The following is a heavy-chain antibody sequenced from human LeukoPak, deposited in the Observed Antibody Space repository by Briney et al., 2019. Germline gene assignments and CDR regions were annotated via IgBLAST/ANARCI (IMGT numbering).Heavy chain of an antibody. CDR2: ISYDGSNR. V-gene: IGHV3-30*04. CDR1: GFTFSSYA. D-gene: IGHD6-19*01. J-gene: IGHJ4*02. CDR3: ASPIGAGIAVAGLDY. Sequence: GRSLRLSCAASGFTFSSYAMHWVRQAPGKGLEWVAVISYDGSNRYYADSGKGRFTISRDNSKNTLYLQMNSLRAEDTAVYYCASPIGAGIAVAGLDYWGQGTLVTVSS.